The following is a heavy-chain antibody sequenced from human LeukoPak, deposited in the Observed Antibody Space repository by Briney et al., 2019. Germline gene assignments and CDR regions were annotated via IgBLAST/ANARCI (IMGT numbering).Heavy chain of an antibody. D-gene: IGHD2-2*02. CDR1: GDSVSSNSAA. Sequence: SQTLSLTFAISGDSVSSNSAAWNWIRQSPSRGLEWLGRTYYRSKWYNDYAVSVKSRITINPDTSKNQFSLQLNSVTPEDTAVYYCARALGKYCSSTSCYTEGAFDIWGQGTMVTVSS. CDR3: ARALGKYCSSTSCYTEGAFDI. J-gene: IGHJ3*02. CDR2: TYYRSKWYN. V-gene: IGHV6-1*01.